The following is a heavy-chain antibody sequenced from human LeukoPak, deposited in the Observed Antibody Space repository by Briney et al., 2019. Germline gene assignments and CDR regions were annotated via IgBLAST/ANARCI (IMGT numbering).Heavy chain of an antibody. D-gene: IGHD3-10*01. CDR1: GGSISSSDYY. V-gene: IGHV4-39*02. Sequence: SETLSLTCTVSGGSISSSDYYWGWIRQPPGKGLEWIGSIYYGGSTYYNPSLKSRVTISVDTSMNQFSLKLSSVTAADTAVYYCARDERWFGELWGYYYYYGMDVWGQGTTVTVSS. CDR3: ARDERWFGELWGYYYYYGMDV. CDR2: IYYGGST. J-gene: IGHJ6*02.